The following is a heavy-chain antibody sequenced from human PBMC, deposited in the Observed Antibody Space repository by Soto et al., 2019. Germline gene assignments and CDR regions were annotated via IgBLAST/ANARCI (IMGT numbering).Heavy chain of an antibody. V-gene: IGHV1-69*12. CDR2: IIPIFGTA. Sequence: QVQLVQSGAEAKKPGSSVKVSCKASGGTFSSYAISWVRQAPGQGLEWMGGIIPIFGTANDAQKFRGRVTITADEATGTAYMELSSLRSEDTDVYYCARESRYCSGGSCYFLPGIDYWGQGTLVTVSS. CDR3: ARESRYCSGGSCYFLPGIDY. D-gene: IGHD2-15*01. J-gene: IGHJ4*02. CDR1: GGTFSSYA.